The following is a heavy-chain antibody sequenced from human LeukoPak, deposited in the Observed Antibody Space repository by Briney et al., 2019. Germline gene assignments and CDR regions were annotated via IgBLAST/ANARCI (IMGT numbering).Heavy chain of an antibody. CDR3: ARGRGRYCSGGSCPQGWFDP. CDR1: GGSISSYY. J-gene: IGHJ5*02. V-gene: IGHV4-59*01. Sequence: SETLSLTCTVSGGSISSYYWSWIRQPPGKGLEWIGYIYYSGSTNYNTSLKSRVTISVYTSTNQFSLKLSSVNAAGTAVYDCARGRGRYCSGGSCPQGWFDPWGQGTLVTVSS. D-gene: IGHD2-15*01. CDR2: IYYSGST.